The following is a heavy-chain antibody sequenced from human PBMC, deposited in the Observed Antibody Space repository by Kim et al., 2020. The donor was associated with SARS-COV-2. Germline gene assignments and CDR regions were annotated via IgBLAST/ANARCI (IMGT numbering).Heavy chain of an antibody. D-gene: IGHD3-10*01. Sequence: YYADSGKGRFTISRDNSKNTLYLQMNSLRGEDTAVYYCARANTYGSGSYDYWGQGTLVTVSS. CDR3: ARANTYGSGSYDY. V-gene: IGHV3-53*01. J-gene: IGHJ4*02.